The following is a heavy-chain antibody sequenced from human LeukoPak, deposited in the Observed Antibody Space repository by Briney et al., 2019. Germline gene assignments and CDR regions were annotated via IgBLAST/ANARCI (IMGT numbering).Heavy chain of an antibody. CDR1: GGSISSYD. V-gene: IGHV4-4*07. J-gene: IGHJ4*02. CDR2: IYTSGST. Sequence: SETLSLTCTVSGGSISSYDWSWIRQPAGKGLEWIGRIYTSGSTNYNPSLKSRVTMSVDTSKNQFSLKLSSVTAADTAVYYCARSYCSGGSCYPDYWGQGTLVTVSS. CDR3: ARSYCSGGSCYPDY. D-gene: IGHD2-15*01.